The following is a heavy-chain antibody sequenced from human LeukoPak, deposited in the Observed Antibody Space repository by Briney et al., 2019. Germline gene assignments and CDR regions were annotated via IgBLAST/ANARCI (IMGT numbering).Heavy chain of an antibody. CDR3: AKSPRTVTTIFDY. CDR2: IHERGST. Sequence: SETLSLTCTVSGDFVSSYYWSWLRQSPGEGLEWIGYIHERGSTNHSPSLKSRVTMSVDTSKNQFSLKLTSVTAADTAICFCAKSPRTVTTIFDYWGQGTLVTVSS. J-gene: IGHJ4*02. D-gene: IGHD5-12*01. V-gene: IGHV4-59*02. CDR1: GDFVSSYY.